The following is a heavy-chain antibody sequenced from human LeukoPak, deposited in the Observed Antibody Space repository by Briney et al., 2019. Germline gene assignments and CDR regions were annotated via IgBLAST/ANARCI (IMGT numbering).Heavy chain of an antibody. J-gene: IGHJ6*03. V-gene: IGHV4-39*01. CDR1: GGSISSSSYY. CDR2: IYYSGST. Sequence: SETLSLTCTVSGGSISSSSYYWGWIRQPPGKGLEWIGTIYYSGSTYYSPSLKSRVTISVDTSQNQFSLTVNSVTAADTAVYYCARLYYYYYYMDVRGKGTTVTVSS. CDR3: ARLYYYYYYMDV.